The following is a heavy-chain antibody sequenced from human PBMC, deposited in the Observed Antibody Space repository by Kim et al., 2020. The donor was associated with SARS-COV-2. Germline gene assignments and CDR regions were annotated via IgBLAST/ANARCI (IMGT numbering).Heavy chain of an antibody. CDR2: IWYDGSNK. CDR1: GFTFSSYG. D-gene: IGHD3-16*02. J-gene: IGHJ4*02. CDR3: VRDWSAELSLG. V-gene: IGHV3-33*08. Sequence: GGSLRLSCAASGFTFSSYGMHWVRQAPGKGLEWVAVIWYDGSNKYYGDSVKGRFTISRDNFKNMLYLQMNSLRAEDTAVYYCVRDWSAELSLGWGQGTLVTVSS.